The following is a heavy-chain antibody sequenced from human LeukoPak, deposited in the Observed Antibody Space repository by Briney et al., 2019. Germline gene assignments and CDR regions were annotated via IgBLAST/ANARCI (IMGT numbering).Heavy chain of an antibody. CDR1: GFIFRNYA. J-gene: IGHJ4*02. CDR2: ISDNGGGT. D-gene: IGHD6-13*01. V-gene: IGHV3-23*01. CDR3: AKGTSSWSSSSDFDY. Sequence: GGSLRLSCVASGFIFRNYAMSWVRQAPGEGPEWVSGISDNGGGTYYADSVKGRFTISRDNSKNTLYLQMNSLRAEDTAVYYCAKGTSSWSSSSDFDYWGQGTLVTVSS.